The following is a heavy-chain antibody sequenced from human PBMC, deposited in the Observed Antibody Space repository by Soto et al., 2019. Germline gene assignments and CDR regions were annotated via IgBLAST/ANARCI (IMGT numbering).Heavy chain of an antibody. CDR3: ARFYSGYPGSRFDY. Sequence: SETLSLTCSVSGGSINSDDSFWGWVRQSPGKGLEWIGSLYYGGSTFYNPSLKSRVTISLDTSKNQFSLKLSSVTAADTAVYYCARFYSGYPGSRFDYWGQGTLVTVSS. D-gene: IGHD5-12*01. CDR2: LYYGGST. V-gene: IGHV4-39*01. CDR1: GGSINSDDSF. J-gene: IGHJ4*02.